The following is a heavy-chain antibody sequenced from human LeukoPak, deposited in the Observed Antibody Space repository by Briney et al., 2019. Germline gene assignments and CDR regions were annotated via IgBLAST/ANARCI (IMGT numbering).Heavy chain of an antibody. J-gene: IGHJ6*03. Sequence: GGSLRLSCAASGFTFSNYGLSWVRQAPGKGLEWVSGITGGGGSTYYADSVKGRFTISRDNSKNTLHLQMNSLRAEDTAVYYCATHGSAHYYMDVWGKGTTVTISS. CDR3: ATHGSAHYYMDV. CDR1: GFTFSNYG. D-gene: IGHD2-2*03. V-gene: IGHV3-23*01. CDR2: ITGGGGST.